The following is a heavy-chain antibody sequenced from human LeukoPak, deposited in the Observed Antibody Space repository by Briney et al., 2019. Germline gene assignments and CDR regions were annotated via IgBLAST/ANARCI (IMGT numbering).Heavy chain of an antibody. CDR1: GFTFSSYA. Sequence: PGGSLRLSCAASGFTFSSYAMSWVRQAPGKGLEWVSAISGSGGSTYYADSVKGRFIISRDNSKNTLYLQMNSLRAEDTAVYYCAKSSGYCSSTSCYIYYYYMDVWGKGTTVTVSS. CDR2: ISGSGGST. V-gene: IGHV3-23*01. D-gene: IGHD2-2*02. CDR3: AKSSGYCSSTSCYIYYYYMDV. J-gene: IGHJ6*03.